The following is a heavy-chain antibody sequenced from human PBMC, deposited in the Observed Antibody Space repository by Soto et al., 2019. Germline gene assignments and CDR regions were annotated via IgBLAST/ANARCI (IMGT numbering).Heavy chain of an antibody. V-gene: IGHV4-31*11. CDR1: GGSLNSGGYY. CDR2: RYHSGSP. D-gene: IGHD4-17*01. J-gene: IGHJ4*02. CDR3: ARGNCGDPYYFDY. Sequence: QVQLPESGPGLVKPSQTLSLTCAVSGGSLNSGGYYWSGIRQRPGKGLERIGYRYHSGSPYYDPSLRSRLTLSVEKSRNHFSLKLSSVTAAETAVYYCARGNCGDPYYFDYWGQGIMVTGSS.